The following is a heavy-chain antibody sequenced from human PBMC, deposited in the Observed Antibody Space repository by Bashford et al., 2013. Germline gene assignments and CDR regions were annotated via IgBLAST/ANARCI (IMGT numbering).Heavy chain of an antibody. Sequence: VASVKVSCKASGYTFTNYGITWVRQAPGQGLEWMGWISAHSGNTNYAQKLQGRVTMTGDTSITTAYMELSRLRSDDTAVYYCVRDARYTYQIYWGRGTLVTVSS. D-gene: IGHD5-18*01. CDR3: VRDARYTYQIY. CDR1: GYTFTNYG. V-gene: IGHV1-18*01. CDR2: ISAHSGNT. J-gene: IGHJ4*02.